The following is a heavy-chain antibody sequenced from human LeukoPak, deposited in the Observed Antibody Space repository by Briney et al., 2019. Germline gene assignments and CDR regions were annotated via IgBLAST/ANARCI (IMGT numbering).Heavy chain of an antibody. CDR2: INQDGSEK. Sequence: GGSLRLSCAASGFTFSSYWMSWVRQAPGKGLEWVANINQDGSEKYYVDSVKGRFTISRDNAKNSLYLEMNSLRAEDTAVYYCARGTKDRWQRYFDYWGQGTLVTVSS. D-gene: IGHD2-15*01. CDR3: ARGTKDRWQRYFDY. CDR1: GFTFSSYW. V-gene: IGHV3-7*01. J-gene: IGHJ4*02.